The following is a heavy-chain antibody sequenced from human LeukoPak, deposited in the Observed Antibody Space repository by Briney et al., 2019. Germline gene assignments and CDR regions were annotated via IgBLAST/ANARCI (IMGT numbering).Heavy chain of an antibody. CDR3: ASDILTGCLDY. Sequence: ASVTVSCTASGYTFTSYAMNWVRQAPGQGLEWMGWINTNTGNPTYAQGFTGRFVFSSDTSVSTAYLQISSLKAEDTAVYYCASDILTGCLDYWGQGTLVTVSS. J-gene: IGHJ4*02. CDR2: INTNTGNP. CDR1: GYTFTSYA. D-gene: IGHD3-9*01. V-gene: IGHV7-4-1*02.